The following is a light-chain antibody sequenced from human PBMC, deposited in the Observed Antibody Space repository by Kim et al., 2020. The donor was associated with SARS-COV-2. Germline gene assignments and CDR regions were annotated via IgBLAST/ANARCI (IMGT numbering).Light chain of an antibody. V-gene: IGKV1-6*01. CDR2: AAS. CDR3: LQDYNYPYT. J-gene: IGKJ2*01. Sequence: AIQMTQSPSSLSASVGDRVTITCRASQNIGNDLGWYQQKPGKAPKLLIYAASSLQSGVPSRFSGSGSGTEFILTINSLQPEDFATYYCLQDYNYPYTFGQGTKLEI. CDR1: QNIGND.